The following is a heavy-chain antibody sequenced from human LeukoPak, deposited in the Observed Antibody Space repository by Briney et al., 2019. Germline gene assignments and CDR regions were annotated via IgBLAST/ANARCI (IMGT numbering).Heavy chain of an antibody. J-gene: IGHJ4*02. D-gene: IGHD6-19*01. CDR2: ISGSGGST. Sequence: GGSLRLSCAASGFTFSSYAMSWVRQAPGKGLEWVLAISGSGGSTYYADSVKGRFTISRDNSKNTLYLQMNSLRAEDTAVYYCAKAISVAGQYYFDYWGQGTLVTVSS. CDR1: GFTFSSYA. V-gene: IGHV3-23*01. CDR3: AKAISVAGQYYFDY.